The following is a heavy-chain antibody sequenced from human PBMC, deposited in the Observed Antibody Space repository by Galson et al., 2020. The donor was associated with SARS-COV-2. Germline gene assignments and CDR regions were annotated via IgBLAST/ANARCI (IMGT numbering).Heavy chain of an antibody. CDR3: AKIAATGDAFDI. D-gene: IGHD6-13*01. J-gene: IGHJ3*02. Sequence: GSLRLSCVVSGFTFSSYDMHWVRQPTGKRLEWVSAIDTAAYTYYTDSVKGRFTISRENAKKSLYLQMNSLRAEDTAVYYCAKIAATGDAFDIWGQGTMVSVSS. V-gene: IGHV3-13*01. CDR2: IDTAAYT. CDR1: GFTFSSYD.